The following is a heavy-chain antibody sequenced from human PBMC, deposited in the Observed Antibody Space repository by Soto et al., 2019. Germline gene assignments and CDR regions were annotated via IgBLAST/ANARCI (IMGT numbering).Heavy chain of an antibody. CDR1: GYTFNNYW. Sequence: EVQLVQSGAEVKKPGESLKISCKGFGYTFNNYWIGWVRQMPGKGLEWMGIIYPGKSTTRYSTSFQGQVTMSADKSIGIAYLQWSSLKASDSDTYYCARRCYPPVPFCYPAFDYWGQGTLVTVSS. CDR3: ARRCYPPVPFCYPAFDY. CDR2: IYPGKSTT. D-gene: IGHD2-15*01. V-gene: IGHV5-51*01. J-gene: IGHJ4*02.